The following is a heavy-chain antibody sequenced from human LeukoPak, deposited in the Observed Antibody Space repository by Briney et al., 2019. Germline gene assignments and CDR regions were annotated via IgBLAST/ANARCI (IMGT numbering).Heavy chain of an antibody. CDR1: GFTFSSYA. CDR3: AKDLDSSGFYGENWFDP. D-gene: IGHD3-22*01. V-gene: IGHV3-23*01. J-gene: IGHJ5*02. CDR2: ISGSGGST. Sequence: PGGSLRLSCAASGFTFSSYAMSWVRQAPGKGLEWVSAISGSGGSTYYADSVKGRFTISRDNSKNTLYLQMNSLRVEDTAVYYCAKDLDSSGFYGENWFDPWGQGTLVTVSS.